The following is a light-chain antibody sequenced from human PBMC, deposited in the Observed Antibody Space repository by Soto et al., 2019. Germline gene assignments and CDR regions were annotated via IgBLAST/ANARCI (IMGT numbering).Light chain of an antibody. CDR2: EVR. CDR3: SAYTARSTLV. CDR1: MRDVGAYNL. V-gene: IGLV2-14*01. Sequence: QSALTQPASVSGSAGQSITISCSGTMRDVGAYNLVSWYQQHPGTAPKLIIYEVRNRPSGLSSRFSGSSSGNTASLTISGLQPEDEGDYYCSAYTARSTLVFGGGTKLTVL. J-gene: IGLJ3*02.